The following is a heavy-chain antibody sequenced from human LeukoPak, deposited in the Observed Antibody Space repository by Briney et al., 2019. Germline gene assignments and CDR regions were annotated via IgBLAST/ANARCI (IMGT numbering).Heavy chain of an antibody. V-gene: IGHV3-9*01. CDR1: GFTYNDHA. Sequence: GGSLRLSCAASGFTYNDHAMYCVRQAPGKGLECVSGINWNSDKIGYADSVKGRFTISRDDAKNSLFLQMNSLGAEDTALYYCARASYFYDTTGLGAVDFWGQRTMATVSS. CDR3: ARASYFYDTTGLGAVDF. J-gene: IGHJ3*01. CDR2: INWNSDKI. D-gene: IGHD3-22*01.